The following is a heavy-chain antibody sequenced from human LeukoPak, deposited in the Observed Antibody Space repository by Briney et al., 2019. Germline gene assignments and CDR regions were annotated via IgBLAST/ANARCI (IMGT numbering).Heavy chain of an antibody. J-gene: IGHJ3*02. V-gene: IGHV1-46*03. CDR3: TRTDYDYVWRSYRYSGHAFDI. CDR2: INPSGGST. D-gene: IGHD3-16*02. Sequence: ASVKVSCKASGYSLTSYYMHWVRQAPGQGLEWVAIINPSGGSTRYAQKFQDRVTVTRDTSTSTVYMEQSSLRSEDTAVYFCTRTDYDYVWRSYRYSGHAFDIWGQGTMVTVSS. CDR1: GYSLTSYY.